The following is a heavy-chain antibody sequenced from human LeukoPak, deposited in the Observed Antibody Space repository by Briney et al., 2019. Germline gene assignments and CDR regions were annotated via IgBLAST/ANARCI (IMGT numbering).Heavy chain of an antibody. V-gene: IGHV3-21*01. D-gene: IGHD3-3*01. Sequence: GGSLRLSCAASGFAFSSYSMNWVRQAPGKGLEWVSSISSSSSYIYYADSVKGRFTISRDNAKNSLYLQMNSLRAEDTAVYYCASLVSSGEMDVWGQGTTVTVSS. CDR2: ISSSSSYI. CDR3: ASLVSSGEMDV. J-gene: IGHJ6*02. CDR1: GFAFSSYS.